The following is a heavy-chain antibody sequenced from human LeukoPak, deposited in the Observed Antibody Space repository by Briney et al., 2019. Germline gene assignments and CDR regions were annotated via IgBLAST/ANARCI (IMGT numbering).Heavy chain of an antibody. CDR2: ISAYNGDK. D-gene: IGHD6-13*01. CDR1: GYIFSSYG. CDR3: ARVESSNRYYFYVMDV. Sequence: ASVKVSCKASGYIFSSYGVSWVRQAPGQGLEWMGWISAYNGDKDYAQKFQGRVTMTTDTSTTTAYMEVRSLRSDDSAAYFCARVESSNRYYFYVMDVWGQGTTVTVSS. V-gene: IGHV1-18*01. J-gene: IGHJ6*02.